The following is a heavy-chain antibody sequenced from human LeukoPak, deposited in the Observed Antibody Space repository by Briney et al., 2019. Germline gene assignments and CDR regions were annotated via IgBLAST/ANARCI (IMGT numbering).Heavy chain of an antibody. Sequence: GGSLRLSCASSGYTFNSYAMIWVRQAPGKGLEWVLDISGSGGSACYADAVKGRFTISRDNSKNTLYLQMNRLRAEDTAVYYCAKDVDADDYVWGSYRAFDYWGQGTLVTVSS. CDR3: AKDVDADDYVWGSYRAFDY. J-gene: IGHJ4*02. CDR1: GYTFNSYA. D-gene: IGHD3-16*02. CDR2: ISGSGGSA. V-gene: IGHV3-23*01.